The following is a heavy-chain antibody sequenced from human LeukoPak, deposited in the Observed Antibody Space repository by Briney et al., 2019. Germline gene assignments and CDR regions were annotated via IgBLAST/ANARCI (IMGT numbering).Heavy chain of an antibody. J-gene: IGHJ3*02. CDR1: GFTFSSYA. CDR3: ARTDYDILTGYSHDAFDI. Sequence: GGSLRLSCAASGFTFSSYAMSWVRQAPGKGLEWVANIKQDGSEKYYVDSVKGRFTISRDNAKNSLYLQMNSLRAEDTAVYYCARTDYDILTGYSHDAFDIWGQGTMVTVSS. V-gene: IGHV3-7*01. D-gene: IGHD3-9*01. CDR2: IKQDGSEK.